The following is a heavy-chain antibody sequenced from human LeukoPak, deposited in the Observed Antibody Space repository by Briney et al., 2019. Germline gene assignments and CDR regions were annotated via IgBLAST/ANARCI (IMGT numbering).Heavy chain of an antibody. J-gene: IGHJ4*02. CDR3: ARAQRWELRKGGFDY. CDR1: GFTVSSNY. V-gene: IGHV3-53*01. CDR2: IYSGGST. D-gene: IGHD1-26*01. Sequence: PGGSLRLSCAASGFTVSSNYMSWVRQAPGKGLEWVSVIYSGGSTYYADSVKGRFTISRDNSKNTLYLQMNSLRAEDTAVYYCARAQRWELRKGGFDYWGQGTLVTVSS.